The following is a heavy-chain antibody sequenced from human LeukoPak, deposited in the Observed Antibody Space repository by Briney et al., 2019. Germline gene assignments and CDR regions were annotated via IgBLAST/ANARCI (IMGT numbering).Heavy chain of an antibody. J-gene: IGHJ6*02. CDR2: ISYDGNNK. Sequence: GGSLRLSCAASKFSFSSYGMHWVPQAPGKGLEWVAVISYDGNNKYYADSVKGRFTISRDNSKNTLYLQMSSLRAEDTAVYYCAKDPPPFRELRVMDDYGVDVWGQGTTVTVSS. V-gene: IGHV3-30*18. CDR1: KFSFSSYG. D-gene: IGHD3-3*01. CDR3: AKDPPPFRELRVMDDYGVDV.